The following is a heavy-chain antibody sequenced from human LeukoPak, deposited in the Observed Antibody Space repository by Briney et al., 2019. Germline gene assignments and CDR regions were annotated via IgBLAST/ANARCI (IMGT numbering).Heavy chain of an antibody. CDR1: GYSFTGYY. V-gene: IGHV1-2*02. D-gene: IGHD6-13*01. CDR3: ARGPYSPSPHFDY. J-gene: IGHJ4*02. CDR2: INPNSGGT. Sequence: GASVEVSCKASGYSFTGYYMHWVRQAPGQGLEWMGWINPNSGGTHYAQKFQGRVTMTRDTSISTAYMELSSLRSDDTAIYYCARGPYSPSPHFDYWGQGTLVTVSS.